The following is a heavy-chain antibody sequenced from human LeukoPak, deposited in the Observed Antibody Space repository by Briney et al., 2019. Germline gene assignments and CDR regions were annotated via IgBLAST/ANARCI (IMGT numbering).Heavy chain of an antibody. CDR3: ARGRGCSGGSCYADY. Sequence: GGSLRLSCAASGFTFSDYWIHWVRQAPGKGLVWVSRINTDGSITNYADSVKGRFSISRDNAKNTLYLQMSSLRAEDTAVYYCARGRGCSGGSCYADYWGQGTLVTVSS. J-gene: IGHJ4*02. V-gene: IGHV3-74*01. D-gene: IGHD2-15*01. CDR2: INTDGSIT. CDR1: GFTFSDYW.